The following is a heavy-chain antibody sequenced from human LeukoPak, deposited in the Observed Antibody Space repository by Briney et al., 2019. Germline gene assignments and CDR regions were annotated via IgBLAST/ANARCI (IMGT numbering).Heavy chain of an antibody. V-gene: IGHV4-34*01. Sequence: PSETLSLTCAVYGGSFSGYYWSWIRQPLGKGLEWIGEINHSGSTNYNPSLKSRVTISVDTSKNQFSLKLSSVTAADTAVYYCARPPHYWGQGTLVTVSS. J-gene: IGHJ4*02. CDR2: INHSGST. CDR3: ARPPHY. CDR1: GGSFSGYY.